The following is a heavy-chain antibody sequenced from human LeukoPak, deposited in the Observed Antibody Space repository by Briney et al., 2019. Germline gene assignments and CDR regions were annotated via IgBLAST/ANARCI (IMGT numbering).Heavy chain of an antibody. V-gene: IGHV1-18*01. J-gene: IGHJ4*02. CDR1: GYTFTSYG. CDR2: ISAYNGNT. Sequence: ASVKVSCKASGYTFTSYGISWVRQAPGQGLEWMGWISAYNGNTNYAQKLQGRVTMTTDTSTSTAYMELRSLRSDDTAVYYCARGSRGYGSAAGTIGSDSDYWGQGTLVTVSS. D-gene: IGHD6-13*01. CDR3: ARGSRGYGSAAGTIGSDSDY.